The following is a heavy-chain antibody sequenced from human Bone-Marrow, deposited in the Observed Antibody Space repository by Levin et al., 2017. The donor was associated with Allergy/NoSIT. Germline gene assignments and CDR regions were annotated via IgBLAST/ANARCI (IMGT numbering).Heavy chain of an antibody. V-gene: IGHV3-21*01. Sequence: GGSLRLSCAASGFTFSSYSMNWVRQAPGKGLEWVSSISSSSSYIYYADSVKGRFTISRDNAKNSLYLQMNSLRAEDTAVYYCARDKKDIVVVPAAIRHYDYGMDGWGRGTTVTVAS. J-gene: IGHJ6*04. CDR1: GFTFSSYS. CDR3: ARDKKDIVVVPAAIRHYDYGMDG. CDR2: ISSSSSYI. D-gene: IGHD2-2*01.